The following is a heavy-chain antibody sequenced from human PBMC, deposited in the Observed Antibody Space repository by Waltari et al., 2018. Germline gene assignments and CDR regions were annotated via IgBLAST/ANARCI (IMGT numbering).Heavy chain of an antibody. CDR3: ARFHVRYGLDY. V-gene: IGHV4-59*08. CDR2: IYYSGST. D-gene: IGHD3-9*01. J-gene: IGHJ4*02. Sequence: QVQLQESGPGLVKPSETLSLTCTVSGGSISSYYWSWIRQPPGKGLEWIGYIYYSGSTNSNPSLKSRVTISVDTSKNQFSLKLSSVTAADTAVYYCARFHVRYGLDYWGQGTLVTVSS. CDR1: GGSISSYY.